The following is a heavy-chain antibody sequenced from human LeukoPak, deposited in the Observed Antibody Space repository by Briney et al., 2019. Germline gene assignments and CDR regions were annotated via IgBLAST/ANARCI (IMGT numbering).Heavy chain of an antibody. CDR1: GGTFSSYA. D-gene: IGHD3-22*01. Sequence: GASVKVSCKASGGTFSSYAISWVRQAPGQGLEWMGRIIPILGIANYAQKFQGGVTITADKSTSTAYMELSSLRSEDTAVYYCARAVYYYDSSGHYAFDIWGQGTMVTVSS. CDR2: IIPILGIA. J-gene: IGHJ3*02. CDR3: ARAVYYYDSSGHYAFDI. V-gene: IGHV1-69*04.